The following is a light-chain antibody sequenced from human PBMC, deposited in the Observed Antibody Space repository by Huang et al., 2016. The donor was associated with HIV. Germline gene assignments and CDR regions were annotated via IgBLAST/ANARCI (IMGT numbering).Light chain of an antibody. J-gene: IGKJ2*01. CDR1: QSVGSK. Sequence: DTVMTQTPATLSVSPGARATLSCRASQSVGSKLAWFQQKPGQAPRLLIHGASTRATGIPARFSGSGSGTEFTLTISSLQSEEFAVYYCQQYNNWPYTFGQGTKLEIK. CDR3: QQYNNWPYT. CDR2: GAS. V-gene: IGKV3-15*01.